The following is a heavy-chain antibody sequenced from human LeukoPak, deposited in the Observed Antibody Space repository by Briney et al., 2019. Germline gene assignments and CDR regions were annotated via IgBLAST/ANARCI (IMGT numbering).Heavy chain of an antibody. CDR1: NYTFTSYG. CDR2: ISAYNANA. J-gene: IGHJ4*02. D-gene: IGHD3-10*01. V-gene: IGHV1-18*01. Sequence: ASVKVSCKASNYTFTSYGLSWVRQAPGQGLEWMAWISAYNANAIYGQKFQDRVTLTTDTSTSTSSMELRSLRSDDTAMYYCARLLWVGDEYFFDYWGQGTLVTVSS. CDR3: ARLLWVGDEYFFDY.